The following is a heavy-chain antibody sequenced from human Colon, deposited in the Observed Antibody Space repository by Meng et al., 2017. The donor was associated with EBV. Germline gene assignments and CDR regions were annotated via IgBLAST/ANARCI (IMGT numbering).Heavy chain of an antibody. CDR2: IYYSGST. J-gene: IGHJ4*02. V-gene: IGHV4-39*01. CDR3: ASYTSFSGSYYNGIDY. CDR1: VCSIRSGPYC. Sequence: GPGSCTPSQPPPLHATVSVCSIRSGPYCWAWIRQPPGKGLEWIGSIYYSGSTYYNPSLKSRVTISVDSSKNQFSLKLTSVTAADTSLYYCASYTSFSGSYYNGIDYWGQGTLVTVSS. D-gene: IGHD3-10*01.